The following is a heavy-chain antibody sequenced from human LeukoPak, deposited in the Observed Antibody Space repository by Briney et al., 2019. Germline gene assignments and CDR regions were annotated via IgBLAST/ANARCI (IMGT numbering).Heavy chain of an antibody. CDR1: GGSIISSAYY. CDR2: QYYIVGT. Sequence: SETLSLTCTVSGGSIISSAYYWSWIRQPPGKGLEWIGYQYYIVGTYYTPPLTRRITISLDPSKNPFSLKISTVTAADTAVYYCVRTEVSSGPADSWGPGTLVTVSS. J-gene: IGHJ5*01. CDR3: VRTEVSSGPADS. D-gene: IGHD6-19*01. V-gene: IGHV4-30-4*08.